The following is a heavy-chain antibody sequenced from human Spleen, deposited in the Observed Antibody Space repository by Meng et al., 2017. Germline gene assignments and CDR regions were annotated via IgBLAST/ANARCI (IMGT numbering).Heavy chain of an antibody. J-gene: IGHJ4*02. CDR1: GFTFSDHY. CDR2: TRNKAKSYTT. CDR3: AREKLIAVSGLFDY. D-gene: IGHD6-19*01. Sequence: GGSLRLSCAASGFTFSDHYMDWVRQAPGKGLEWVGRTRNKAKSYTTEYAASVKGRFTISRDDSKNSLYLQMNSLKTEDTAVYYCAREKLIAVSGLFDYWGQGTLVTVSS. V-gene: IGHV3-72*01.